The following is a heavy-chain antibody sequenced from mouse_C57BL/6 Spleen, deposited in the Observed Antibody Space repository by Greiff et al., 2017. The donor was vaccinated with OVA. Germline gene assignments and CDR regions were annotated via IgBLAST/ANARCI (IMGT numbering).Heavy chain of an antibody. CDR1: GYTFTDYN. J-gene: IGHJ3*01. CDR3: ARGGITTVVDTGFAY. V-gene: IGHV1-18*01. D-gene: IGHD1-1*01. Sequence: VHVKQSGPELVKPGASVKIPCKASGYTFTDYNMDWVKQSHGKRLEWIGDINPNNGCTNYNQKFKGKATFTVDNSSSTAYMELRSLTSEDTAVYYCARGGITTVVDTGFAYWGQGTLVTVSA. CDR2: INPNNGCT.